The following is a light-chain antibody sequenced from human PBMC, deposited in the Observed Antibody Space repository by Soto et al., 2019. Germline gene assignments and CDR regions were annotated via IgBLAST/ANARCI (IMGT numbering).Light chain of an antibody. CDR2: GAS. Sequence: EIVLTQSPGTLSLSPGERATLSCRASQTISSYLAWYQHKPGQAPRLLIYGASNRATGIPDRFSGSGSGTDFTLTISRLEPEDFAVYYCQQYVSSPPYCFGQGTKLEIK. V-gene: IGKV3-20*01. J-gene: IGKJ2*03. CDR1: QTISSY. CDR3: QQYVSSPPYC.